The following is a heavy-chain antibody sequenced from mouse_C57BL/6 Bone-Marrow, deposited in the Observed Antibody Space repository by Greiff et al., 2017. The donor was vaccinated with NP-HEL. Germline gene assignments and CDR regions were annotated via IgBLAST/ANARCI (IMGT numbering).Heavy chain of an antibody. CDR3: ARRLGGFDY. CDR2: IYPRSGNT. CDR1: GYTFTSYG. V-gene: IGHV1-81*01. D-gene: IGHD4-1*01. J-gene: IGHJ2*01. Sequence: VLLVESGAELARPGASVKLSCKASGYTFTSYGISWVKQRTGQGLEWIGEIYPRSGNTYYNEKFKGKATLTADKSSSTAYMELRSLTSEDSAVYFCARRLGGFDYWGQGTTLTVSS.